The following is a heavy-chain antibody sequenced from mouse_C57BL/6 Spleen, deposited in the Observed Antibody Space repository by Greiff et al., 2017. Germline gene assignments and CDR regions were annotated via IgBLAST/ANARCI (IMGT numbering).Heavy chain of an antibody. J-gene: IGHJ4*01. Sequence: VQLQESGPGLVQPSQSLSITCTVSGFSLTSYGVHWVRQSPGKGLEWLGVIGSGGSTDYNAAFISRLSISKDNSKSQVFFKMNSLQADDTAIYYCARNDGNYQDAMDYWGQGTSVTVSS. CDR2: IGSGGST. CDR1: GFSLTSYG. CDR3: ARNDGNYQDAMDY. V-gene: IGHV2-2*01. D-gene: IGHD2-1*01.